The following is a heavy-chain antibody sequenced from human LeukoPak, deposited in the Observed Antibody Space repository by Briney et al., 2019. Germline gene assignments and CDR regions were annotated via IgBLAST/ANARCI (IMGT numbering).Heavy chain of an antibody. J-gene: IGHJ6*02. Sequence: PGGSLRLSCTASGFTFTNYAMSWVRQAQGKGLEWVSAIAGNDASTFYASFVKGRFTISRDNSKNTLSLQMNSLRAEDTAIYYCARYCTSTGCYGGYQYGMDVWGQGTTVTVSS. CDR3: ARYCTSTGCYGGYQYGMDV. CDR2: IAGNDAST. D-gene: IGHD2-2*01. V-gene: IGHV3-23*01. CDR1: GFTFTNYA.